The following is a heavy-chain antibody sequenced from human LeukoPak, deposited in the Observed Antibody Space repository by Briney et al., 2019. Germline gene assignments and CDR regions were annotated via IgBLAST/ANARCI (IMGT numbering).Heavy chain of an antibody. V-gene: IGHV3-48*03. Sequence: GGSLRLSCVASGFTFRSYEMNWVRQAPGKGLEWVSYISSSFTTNYADSVKGRFTISRDNAKNSLYLQMNSLRAEDTAVYYCAGLYSYDSLDYWGQGTLVTVSS. D-gene: IGHD3-16*02. J-gene: IGHJ4*02. CDR1: GFTFRSYE. CDR2: ISSSFTT. CDR3: AGLYSYDSLDY.